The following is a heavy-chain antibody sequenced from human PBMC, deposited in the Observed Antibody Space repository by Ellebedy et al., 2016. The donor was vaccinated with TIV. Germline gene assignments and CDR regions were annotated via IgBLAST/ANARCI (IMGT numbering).Heavy chain of an antibody. CDR2: IIPIFGTA. Sequence: SVKVSXXASGGTFSSYAISWVRQAPGQGLEWMGGIIPIFGTANYAQKFQGRVTITADKSTSTAYMELSSLRSEDTAVYYCARVSIAAAGTYYYYGMDVWGQGTTVTVSS. CDR3: ARVSIAAAGTYYYYGMDV. CDR1: GGTFSSYA. V-gene: IGHV1-69*06. J-gene: IGHJ6*02. D-gene: IGHD6-13*01.